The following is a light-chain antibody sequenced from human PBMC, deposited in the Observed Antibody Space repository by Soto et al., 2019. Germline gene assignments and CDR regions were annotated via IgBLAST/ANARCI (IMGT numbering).Light chain of an antibody. CDR3: QKYNSAPRT. CDR1: QGISNY. Sequence: DIHITQSPSSRSASVGDRVTITCRASQGISNYLAWYQQKPGKVPKLLIYAASTLQSGVPSRFSGSGSGTDFTLTISSLQPEDVATYYCQKYNSAPRTFGQGTKVDIK. CDR2: AAS. J-gene: IGKJ1*01. V-gene: IGKV1-27*01.